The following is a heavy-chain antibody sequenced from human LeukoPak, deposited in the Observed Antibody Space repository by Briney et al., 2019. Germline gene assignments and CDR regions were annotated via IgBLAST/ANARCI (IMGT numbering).Heavy chain of an antibody. CDR1: GGSINNYY. D-gene: IGHD4-17*01. J-gene: IGHJ4*02. CDR2: IYYRGST. CDR3: ARGGDYGDLRYFDY. V-gene: IGHV4-59*01. Sequence: SETLSLTCTVSGGSINNYYWSWIRQPPGKGLEWIGYIYYRGSTNYNPSLKSRVTFSVDTSKNQFSLKLNSVTAAGTAVYYCARGGDYGDLRYFDYWGQGTLVTVSP.